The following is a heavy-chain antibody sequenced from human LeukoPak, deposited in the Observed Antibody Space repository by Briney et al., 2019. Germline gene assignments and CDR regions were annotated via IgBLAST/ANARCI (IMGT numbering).Heavy chain of an antibody. CDR1: EFSVGSNY. CDR3: ARGDSSGWGLDY. D-gene: IGHD6-19*01. Sequence: PGGSLRLSCAASEFSVGSNYMTWVRQAPGKGLEWVSLIYSGGSTYYADSVKGRFTISRDNSKNSLYLQMNSLKTEDTAVYYCARGDSSGWGLDYWGLGTLVTVSS. V-gene: IGHV3-66*01. J-gene: IGHJ4*02. CDR2: IYSGGST.